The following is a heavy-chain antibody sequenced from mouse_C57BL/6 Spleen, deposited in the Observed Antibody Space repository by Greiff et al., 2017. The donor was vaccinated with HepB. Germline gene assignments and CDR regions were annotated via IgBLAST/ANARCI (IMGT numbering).Heavy chain of an antibody. CDR2: INPNYGTT. J-gene: IGHJ1*03. V-gene: IGHV1-39*01. CDR3: ARTGTYDYDVGWYFDV. D-gene: IGHD2-4*01. CDR1: GYSFTDYN. Sequence: EVKLVESGPELVKPGASVKISCKASGYSFTDYNMNWVKQSNGKSLEWIGVINPNYGTTSYNQKFKGKATLTVDQSSSTAYMQLNSLTSEDSAVYYCARTGTYDYDVGWYFDVWGTGTTVTVSS.